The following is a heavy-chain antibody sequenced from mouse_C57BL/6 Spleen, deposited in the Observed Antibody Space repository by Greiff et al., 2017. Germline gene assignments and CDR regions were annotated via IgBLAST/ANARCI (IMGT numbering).Heavy chain of an antibody. V-gene: IGHV10-3*01. CDR1: GFTFNTYA. J-gene: IGHJ2*01. CDR3: VRDGGSHYFDY. CDR2: IRSKSSNYAT. Sequence: VQVVESGGGLVQPKGSLKLSCAASGFTFNTYAMHWVRQAPGKGLEWVARIRSKSSNYATYYADSVKDSFTISRDDSQSMLYLQMNNLKTEDTAMYYCVRDGGSHYFDYWGQGTTLTVSS.